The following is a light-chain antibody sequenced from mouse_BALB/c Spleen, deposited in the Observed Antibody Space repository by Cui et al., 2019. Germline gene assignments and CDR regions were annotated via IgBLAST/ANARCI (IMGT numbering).Light chain of an antibody. CDR3: HQWSSYPWT. CDR1: SSVSY. Sequence: QIAVTQCVAIMSVSLGAEITLTCSASSSVSYMHWYQQKSGTSPKLLIYSTSDLASRVPSRFSGSGSGTFYSLTISSVEAEDAADYYCHQWSSYPWTFGGGTKLEIK. CDR2: STS. V-gene: IGKV4-80*01. J-gene: IGKJ1*01.